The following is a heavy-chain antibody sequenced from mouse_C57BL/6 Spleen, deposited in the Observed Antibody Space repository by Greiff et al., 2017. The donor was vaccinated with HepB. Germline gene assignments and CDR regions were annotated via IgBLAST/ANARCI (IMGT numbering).Heavy chain of an antibody. Sequence: QVQLQQSGPELVKPGASVKISCKASGYAFSSSWMNWVKQRPGKGLEWIGRIYPGDGDTNYNGKFKGKATLTADKSSSTAYMQLSSLTSEDSAVYFCARSCDGSYAMDYWGQGTSVTVSS. D-gene: IGHD2-3*01. J-gene: IGHJ4*01. CDR2: IYPGDGDT. CDR3: ARSCDGSYAMDY. V-gene: IGHV1-82*01. CDR1: GYAFSSSW.